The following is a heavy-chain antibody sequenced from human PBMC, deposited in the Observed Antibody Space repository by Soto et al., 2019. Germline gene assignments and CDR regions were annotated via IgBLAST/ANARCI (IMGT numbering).Heavy chain of an antibody. D-gene: IGHD3-10*01. CDR1: GASISTSNW. J-gene: IGHJ4*02. Sequence: SETLSLTCALSGASISTSNWWTWVRQAPGKGLEWIGEISHSGITNFNPSLKSRVTISVDTSKNQFSLKLNSMTAADTAVYYCARHNYGSGSTYFDYWGQGTLVTVSS. CDR3: ARHNYGSGSTYFDY. V-gene: IGHV4-4*02. CDR2: ISHSGIT.